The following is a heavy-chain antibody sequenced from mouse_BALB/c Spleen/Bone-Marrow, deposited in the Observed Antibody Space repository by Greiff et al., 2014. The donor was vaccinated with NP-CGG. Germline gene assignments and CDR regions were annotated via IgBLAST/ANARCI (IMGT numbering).Heavy chain of an antibody. D-gene: IGHD1-1*01. CDR2: IDPSDSYA. CDR3: ARDSITTVVATDY. Sequence: VQLQQSWAELVKPGASVKLSCKASGYTFTSYWMHWVKQRPGQGLEWIGEIDPSDSYANYNQKFKGKATLTVDKSSSTAYMQLSSLTSEDSAVYYCARDSITTVVATDYWGQGTTLTVSS. V-gene: IGHV1-69*02. J-gene: IGHJ2*01. CDR1: GYTFTSYW.